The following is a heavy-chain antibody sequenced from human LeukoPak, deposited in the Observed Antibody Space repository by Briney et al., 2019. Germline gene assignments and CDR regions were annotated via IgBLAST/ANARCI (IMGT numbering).Heavy chain of an antibody. CDR3: ARADSSGYGFDS. D-gene: IGHD3-22*01. J-gene: IGHJ4*02. Sequence: SETLSLTCTVSGGSISSGSYYWSWIRQPAGKGLEWIGRIYTSGSTNYNPSLKSRVTISVDTSKNQFSLKLSSVTAADTAVYYCARADSSGYGFDSWGQGTLVTVSS. CDR2: IYTSGST. V-gene: IGHV4-61*02. CDR1: GGSISSGSYY.